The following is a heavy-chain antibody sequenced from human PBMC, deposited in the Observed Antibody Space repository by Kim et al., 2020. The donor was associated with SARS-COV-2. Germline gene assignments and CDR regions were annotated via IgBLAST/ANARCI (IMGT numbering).Heavy chain of an antibody. D-gene: IGHD3-10*01. CDR1: GFTFSSYA. Sequence: GGSLRLSCAASGFTFSSYAMHWVRQAPGKGLEWVAVISYDGSNKYYADSVKGRFTISRDNSKNTLYLQMNSLRAEDTAVYYCARDGVRGVIFLFDYWGQGTLVTVSS. J-gene: IGHJ4*02. V-gene: IGHV3-30*04. CDR3: ARDGVRGVIFLFDY. CDR2: ISYDGSNK.